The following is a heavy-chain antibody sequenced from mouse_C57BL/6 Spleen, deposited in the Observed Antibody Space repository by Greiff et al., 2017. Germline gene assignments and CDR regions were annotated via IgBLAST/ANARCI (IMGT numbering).Heavy chain of an antibody. V-gene: IGHV5-6*02. CDR3: ARRGDYYGSSYFDV. D-gene: IGHD1-1*01. CDR1: GFTFSSYG. CDR2: ISSGGSYT. Sequence: EVMLVESGGDLVKPGGSLKLSCAASGFTFSSYGMSWVRQPPDKRLAWVATISSGGSYTYYPDSVKGRFTISRDNAKNTLYLQMSSLKSEDTAMYYCARRGDYYGSSYFDVWGTGTTVTVSS. J-gene: IGHJ1*03.